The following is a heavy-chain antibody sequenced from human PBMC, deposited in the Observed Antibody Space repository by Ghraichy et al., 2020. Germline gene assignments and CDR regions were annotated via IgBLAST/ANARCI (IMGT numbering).Heavy chain of an antibody. J-gene: IGHJ5*02. V-gene: IGHV1-69*13. CDR1: GGTFSSYA. Sequence: SVKVSCKASGGTFSSYAISWVRQAPGQGLEWMGGIIPIFGTANYAQKFQGRVTITADESTSTAYMELSSLRSEDTAVYYCARGPFIVVVPAALGSWFDPWGQGTLVTVSS. CDR2: IIPIFGTA. CDR3: ARGPFIVVVPAALGSWFDP. D-gene: IGHD2-2*01.